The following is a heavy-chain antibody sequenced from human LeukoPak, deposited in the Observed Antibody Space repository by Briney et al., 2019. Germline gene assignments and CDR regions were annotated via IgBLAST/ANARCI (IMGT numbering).Heavy chain of an antibody. CDR1: GFSFSSYW. J-gene: IGHJ4*02. D-gene: IGHD4-23*01. CDR2: IASDGSST. Sequence: GGSLRLSCAASGFSFSSYWMNWVRQAPGKGLVWVSRIASDGSSTTYADSVKGRFSISRDNAKNTLYLQMNSLRVEDTAVYYCARGRPHGNDYWGQGSLVTVSS. V-gene: IGHV3-74*01. CDR3: ARGRPHGNDY.